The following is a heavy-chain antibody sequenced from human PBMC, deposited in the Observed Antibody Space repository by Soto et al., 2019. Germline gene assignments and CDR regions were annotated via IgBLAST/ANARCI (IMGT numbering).Heavy chain of an antibody. D-gene: IGHD6-6*01. Sequence: QVQLQESGPGLVQPSGTLSLTCSVSGDSINNSHWWSWVRQTPGKGLEWIGATYHSGTTNYNPSLKPLVTISIDKSKNQFSLKMNSVTAADTAVYYCAREVNSSPSRGPNWFYPLCQGTLVTVSS. CDR1: GDSINNSHW. V-gene: IGHV4-4*02. J-gene: IGHJ5*02. CDR2: TYHSGTT. CDR3: AREVNSSPSRGPNWFYP.